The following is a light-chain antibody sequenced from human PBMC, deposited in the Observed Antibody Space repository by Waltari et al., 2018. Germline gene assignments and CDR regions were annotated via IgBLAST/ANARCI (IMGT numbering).Light chain of an antibody. CDR2: VNSDGSH. Sequence: LVLTHSPSASASLGASVKLTCTLSSGYSSNVIAWLQQQPGKGPRYLLKVNSDGSHRTGDDIPDRFSAAKSATECYLTISSLQSEDEADYYCQTGGHGTWVFGGGTKLTVL. J-gene: IGLJ3*02. V-gene: IGLV4-69*01. CDR1: SGYSSNV. CDR3: QTGGHGTWV.